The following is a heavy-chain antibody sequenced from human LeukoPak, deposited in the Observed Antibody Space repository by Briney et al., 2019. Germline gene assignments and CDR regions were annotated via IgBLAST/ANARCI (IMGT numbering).Heavy chain of an antibody. J-gene: IGHJ5*02. CDR2: IYHSGST. D-gene: IGHD3-16*02. CDR3: ARTYYDYVWGSYRHSVSFDP. Sequence: SETLSLTCAVSGYSISSGYYWGWIRQPPGKGLEWIGSIYHSGSTYYNPSLKSRVTISVDTSKNQFSLKLSSVTAADTAVYYCARTYYDYVWGSYRHSVSFDPWGQGTLVTVSS. CDR1: GYSISSGYY. V-gene: IGHV4-38-2*01.